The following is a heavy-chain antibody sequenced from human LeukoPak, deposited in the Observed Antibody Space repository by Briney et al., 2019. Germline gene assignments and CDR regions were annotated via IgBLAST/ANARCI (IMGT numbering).Heavy chain of an antibody. Sequence: PSETLSLTCAVSGYSISSGYSWGWIRQPPGTGLEWIGSIYNSGSTYYNPSLKSRVTISVDTSKNQFSLKLSSVTAADTAVYYCLTLGGALFDYWGQGTLVTVSS. V-gene: IGHV4-38-2*01. CDR2: IYNSGST. J-gene: IGHJ4*02. CDR3: LTLGGALFDY. CDR1: GYSISSGYS. D-gene: IGHD3-16*01.